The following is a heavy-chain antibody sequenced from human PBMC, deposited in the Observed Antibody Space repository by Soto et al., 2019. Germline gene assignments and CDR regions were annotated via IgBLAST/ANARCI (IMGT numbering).Heavy chain of an antibody. Sequence: EVQLVESGGGLVQPGRSLRLSCAASGFTFDDYAMHWVRQAPGKGREWVSGISWNSGSIGYADSVKGRFTISRDNAKNSLYLQMNSLRAEDTALYYCAKDAITMVRGVTSYYGMDVWGQGTTVTVSS. CDR2: ISWNSGSI. CDR3: AKDAITMVRGVTSYYGMDV. CDR1: GFTFDDYA. D-gene: IGHD3-10*01. J-gene: IGHJ6*02. V-gene: IGHV3-9*01.